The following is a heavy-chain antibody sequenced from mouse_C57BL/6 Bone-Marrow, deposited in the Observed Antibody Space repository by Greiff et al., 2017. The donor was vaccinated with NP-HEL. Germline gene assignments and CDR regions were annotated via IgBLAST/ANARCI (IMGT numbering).Heavy chain of an antibody. J-gene: IGHJ2*01. CDR3: ARCPLYYYGSSYFDY. CDR2: INPSTGGT. D-gene: IGHD1-1*01. V-gene: IGHV1-42*01. Sequence: VHVKQSGPELVKPGASVKISCKASGYSFTGYYMNWVKQSPEKSLEWIGEINPSTGGTTYNQKFKAKATLTVDKSSSTAYMQLKSLTSEDSAVYYCARCPLYYYGSSYFDYWGQGTTLTVSS. CDR1: GYSFTGYY.